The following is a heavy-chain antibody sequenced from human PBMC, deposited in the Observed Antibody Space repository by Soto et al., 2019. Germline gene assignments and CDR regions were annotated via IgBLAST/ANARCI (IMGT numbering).Heavy chain of an antibody. Sequence: QVQLQESGPGLVKPSQTLSLTCTVSGGSISSGDYYWSWIRQPPGKGLEWIGYIYYSGNTYYNPSLKSRIIISVDTSKNQFSLKLSSVTAADTAVYYCARDGYTGYDLYSYGMDVWGQGTTVTVSS. CDR2: IYYSGNT. CDR3: ARDGYTGYDLYSYGMDV. V-gene: IGHV4-30-4*01. CDR1: GGSISSGDYY. D-gene: IGHD5-12*01. J-gene: IGHJ6*02.